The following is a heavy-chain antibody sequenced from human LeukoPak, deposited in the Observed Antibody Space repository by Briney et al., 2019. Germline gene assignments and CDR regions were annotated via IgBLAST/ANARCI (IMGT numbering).Heavy chain of an antibody. D-gene: IGHD2-15*01. Sequence: GGSLRLSCAASGFTFSKDDFHWVRQAPGKGLEWVAAIGVTGDTYYADSVKGRFTISREDAADSLYLQMRSLGAGDTALYYCTKEFCGSRAACAGGSYYGFWGRGALVTVSS. J-gene: IGHJ2*01. V-gene: IGHV3-13*01. CDR3: TKEFCGSRAACAGGSYYGF. CDR2: IGVTGDT. CDR1: GFTFSKDD.